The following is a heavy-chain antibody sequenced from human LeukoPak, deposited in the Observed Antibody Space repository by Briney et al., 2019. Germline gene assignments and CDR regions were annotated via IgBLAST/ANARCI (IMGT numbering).Heavy chain of an antibody. Sequence: SVKVSCKASGGTFSSYAISWVRQAPGQGLEWMGGIIPIFGTANYAQKFQGRVTITADESTSTAYMELSSLRSEDTAVYYCARSLKDYYDSSGYYYFDYWGQGTLVTVSS. J-gene: IGHJ4*02. V-gene: IGHV1-69*13. CDR2: IIPIFGTA. D-gene: IGHD3-22*01. CDR1: GGTFSSYA. CDR3: ARSLKDYYDSSGYYYFDY.